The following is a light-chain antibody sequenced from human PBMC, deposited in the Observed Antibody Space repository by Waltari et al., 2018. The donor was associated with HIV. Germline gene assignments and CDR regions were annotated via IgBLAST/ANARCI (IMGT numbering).Light chain of an antibody. Sequence: EIVLTQSPATLSLSPGERATLSCRASRSDGSYLSWYQQKPGQAPRLLIYDASNRATGIPARFSGSGSGTDFTLTISSLEPEDFAVYYCQQRTNWPPYSFGQGTKLEIK. J-gene: IGKJ2*03. CDR3: QQRTNWPPYS. CDR1: RSDGSY. CDR2: DAS. V-gene: IGKV3-11*01.